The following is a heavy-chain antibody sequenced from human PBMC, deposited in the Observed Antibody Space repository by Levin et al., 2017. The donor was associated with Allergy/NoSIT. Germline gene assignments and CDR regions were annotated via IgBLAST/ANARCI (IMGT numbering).Heavy chain of an antibody. V-gene: IGHV3-72*01. CDR2: IRNKANRHTT. Sequence: GGSLRLSCAASGFTFSDHYMDWVRQAPGKGLEWLGRIRNKANRHTTEYAASVKGRITMSRDDSASSLYLQMVSVSSEDTAVYYCARERTYGSGDGLGIWGKGTMVTVSS. CDR3: ARERTYGSGDGLGI. CDR1: GFTFSDHY. D-gene: IGHD3-10*01. J-gene: IGHJ3*02.